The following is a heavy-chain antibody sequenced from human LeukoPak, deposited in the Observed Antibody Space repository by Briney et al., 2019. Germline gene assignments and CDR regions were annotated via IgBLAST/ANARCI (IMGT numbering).Heavy chain of an antibody. CDR3: VKDREYSYDY. D-gene: IGHD5-18*01. CDR2: ISIDGASK. J-gene: IGHJ4*02. Sequence: GVSLRLSCSASGFTFTDYAMHWVRQAPGKGLEYVSTISIDGASKYYADFVKGRFSISRDNSKNTLHLQMSSLRAEDTAVYYCVKDREYSYDYWGQGTLVTVSS. V-gene: IGHV3-64D*06. CDR1: GFTFTDYA.